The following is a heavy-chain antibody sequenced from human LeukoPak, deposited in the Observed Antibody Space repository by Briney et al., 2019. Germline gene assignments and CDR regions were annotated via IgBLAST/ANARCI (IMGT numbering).Heavy chain of an antibody. CDR2: IYYSGST. CDR3: ARTGGDYLNYGMDV. D-gene: IGHD2-21*02. CDR1: GGSISSYY. J-gene: IGHJ6*02. V-gene: IGHV4-59*01. Sequence: SETLSLTCTVSGGSISSYYWSWIRQPPGKGLEWIGYIYYSGSTNYNPSLKSRVTISVDTSKNQFSLKLSSVTAADTAVHYCARTGGDYLNYGMDVWGQGTTVTVSS.